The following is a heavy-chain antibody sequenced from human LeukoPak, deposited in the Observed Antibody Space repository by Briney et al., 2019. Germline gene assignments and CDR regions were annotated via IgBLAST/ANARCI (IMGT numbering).Heavy chain of an antibody. CDR2: IYYSGIT. CDR3: ARDQRIVGATTLFDY. J-gene: IGHJ4*02. Sequence: SETLSLTCTVSGGSISTSSYFWGWIRQPPGKGLEWIGSIYYSGITFYNPSLKSRLTISVDTSKNQFSLKLTSVTAADTAVYYCARDQRIVGATTLFDYWGQGTLVTVSS. CDR1: GGSISTSSYF. D-gene: IGHD1-26*01. V-gene: IGHV4-39*07.